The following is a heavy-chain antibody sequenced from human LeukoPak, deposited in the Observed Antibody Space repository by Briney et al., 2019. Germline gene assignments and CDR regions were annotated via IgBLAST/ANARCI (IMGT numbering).Heavy chain of an antibody. Sequence: GGSLRLSCAASGFTFSSYGMHWVRQAPGKGLEWVAVISYDGSNKYYADSVKGRFTISRDNSKNTLYLQMNSLRAEDTAVYYCAKVLLDWYFALWGRGTLVTVSS. J-gene: IGHJ2*01. D-gene: IGHD2-21*02. V-gene: IGHV3-30*18. CDR1: GFTFSSYG. CDR2: ISYDGSNK. CDR3: AKVLLDWYFAL.